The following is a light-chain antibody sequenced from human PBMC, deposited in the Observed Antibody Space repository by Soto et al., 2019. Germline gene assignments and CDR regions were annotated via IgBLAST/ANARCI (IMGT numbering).Light chain of an antibody. CDR3: QSYDSSLTVV. Sequence: QSVLKQPPSVSGAPGQRVTISCTGSSSNIGAGYDVHWYQQLPGTAPKLLIYGNSNRPSGVPDRLSGSKSGTXASLAITGLXXEDEADYYCQSYDSSLTVVFGGG. CDR1: SSNIGAGYD. J-gene: IGLJ2*01. CDR2: GNS. V-gene: IGLV1-40*01.